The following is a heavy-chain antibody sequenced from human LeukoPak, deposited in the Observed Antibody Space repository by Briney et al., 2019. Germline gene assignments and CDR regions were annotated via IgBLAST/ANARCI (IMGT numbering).Heavy chain of an antibody. CDR1: GGSFSGYY. J-gene: IGHJ3*02. CDR3: ARWNSSSWYGDAFDI. Sequence: KPSETLSLTCAVYGGSFSGYYWSWIRQPPGKGLEWIGEINHSGSTNYNPSLKSRVTISVDTSKNQFSLKLSSVTAADTAVYYCARWNSSSWYGDAFDIWGQGTMVTVSS. D-gene: IGHD6-13*01. CDR2: INHSGST. V-gene: IGHV4-34*01.